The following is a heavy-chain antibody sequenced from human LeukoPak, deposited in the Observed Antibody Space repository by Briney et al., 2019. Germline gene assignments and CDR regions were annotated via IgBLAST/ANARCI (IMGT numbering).Heavy chain of an antibody. Sequence: GGSLRLSCAASGFTFSSYAMHWVRQPPGKGPEWVAVISDDASYKYYADSVKGRFAISRHSSKNTLYLQMNSLRLEDTAVYYCASGSITAPRGYWGQGTLVTVSS. CDR2: ISDDASYK. J-gene: IGHJ4*02. CDR3: ASGSITAPRGY. D-gene: IGHD6-6*01. CDR1: GFTFSSYA. V-gene: IGHV3-30*03.